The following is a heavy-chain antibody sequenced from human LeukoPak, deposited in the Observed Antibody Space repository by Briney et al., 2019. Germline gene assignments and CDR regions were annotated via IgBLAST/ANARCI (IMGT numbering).Heavy chain of an antibody. CDR1: GFTFSGYG. Sequence: GGSLRLSCVASGFTFSGYGMHWVRQAPGKGLEWVAVIWYDGSKTYYADSVKGRFTISRDNSKDTLYLQMSSLRVEDTAAYYCARYLGGRNAFDIWGQGTMVAVSS. J-gene: IGHJ3*02. D-gene: IGHD3-16*01. CDR3: ARYLGGRNAFDI. CDR2: IWYDGSKT. V-gene: IGHV3-33*01.